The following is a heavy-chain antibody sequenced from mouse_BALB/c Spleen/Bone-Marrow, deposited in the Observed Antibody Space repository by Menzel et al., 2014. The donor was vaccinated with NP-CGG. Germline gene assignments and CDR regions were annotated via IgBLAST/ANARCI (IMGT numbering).Heavy chain of an antibody. Sequence: EVQGVESGGGLVQPGGSLKLSCAASGFTFSSYTVSWVRQTPEKRLEWVAYISNGGGSTYYPDTVKGRFTISRDNAKNTLYLQRSILKSEDTAMYDCARQLGLRWAMDYWGQGTSVTVSS. CDR2: ISNGGGST. J-gene: IGHJ4*01. CDR3: ARQLGLRWAMDY. V-gene: IGHV5-12-2*01. CDR1: GFTFSSYT. D-gene: IGHD3-1*01.